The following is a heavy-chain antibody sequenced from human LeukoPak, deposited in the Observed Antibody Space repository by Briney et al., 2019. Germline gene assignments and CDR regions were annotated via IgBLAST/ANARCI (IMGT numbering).Heavy chain of an antibody. D-gene: IGHD6-6*01. CDR3: ARHDSSSPLYYFDY. CDR2: IWYDGSNK. CDR1: GFTFSSYG. V-gene: IGHV3-33*01. J-gene: IGHJ4*02. Sequence: HPGGSLRLSCAASGFTFSSYGMHWVRQAPGKGLEWVAVIWYDGSNKYYADSVKGRFTISRDNSKNTLYLQMNSLRAEDTAVYYCARHDSSSPLYYFDYWGQGTLVTVSS.